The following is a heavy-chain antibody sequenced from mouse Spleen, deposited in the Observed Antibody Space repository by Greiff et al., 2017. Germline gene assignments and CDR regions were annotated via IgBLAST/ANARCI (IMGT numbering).Heavy chain of an antibody. V-gene: IGHV5-17*01. Sequence: EVQRVESGGGLVKPGGSLKLSCAASGFTFSDYGMHWVRQAPETGLEWVAYISSGSSTIYYADTVKGRFTISRDNAKNTLFLQMTSLRSEDTAMYYCARGGLMITTVDDWGEGTTLTVSS. CDR1: GFTFSDYG. J-gene: IGHJ2*01. CDR2: ISSGSSTI. CDR3: ARGGLMITTVDD. D-gene: IGHD2-4*01.